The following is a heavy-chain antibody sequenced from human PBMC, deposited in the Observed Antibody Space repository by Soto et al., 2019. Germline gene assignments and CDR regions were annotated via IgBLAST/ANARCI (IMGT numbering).Heavy chain of an antibody. CDR2: IIPILGIA. Sequence: QVQLVQSGAEVKKPGSSVKVSCKASGGTFSSYTISWVRQAPGQGLEWMGRIIPILGIANYAQKFQGRVMITADKSTSTAYMELSSLSSEDTAVYYCARDRYDYDFWSAHWDYCGQGTLVTVSS. D-gene: IGHD3-3*01. J-gene: IGHJ4*02. V-gene: IGHV1-69*08. CDR3: ARDRYDYDFWSAHWDY. CDR1: GGTFSSYT.